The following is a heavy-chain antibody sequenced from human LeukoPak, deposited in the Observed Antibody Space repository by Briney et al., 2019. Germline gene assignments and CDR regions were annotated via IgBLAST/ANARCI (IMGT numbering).Heavy chain of an antibody. Sequence: GGSLRLSCAASGFTFSSYAMSWVRQAPGKGLEWVSVISGSGANTYYADSVGGRFTISRDNAKNSLYLQMNSLRAEDTAVYYCAGMDDMDWFDPWGQGTLVTVSS. D-gene: IGHD3-9*01. V-gene: IGHV3-23*01. CDR2: ISGSGANT. CDR3: AGMDDMDWFDP. J-gene: IGHJ5*02. CDR1: GFTFSSYA.